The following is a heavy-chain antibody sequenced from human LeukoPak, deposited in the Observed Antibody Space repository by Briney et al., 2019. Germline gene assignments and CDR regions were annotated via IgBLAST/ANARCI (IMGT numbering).Heavy chain of an antibody. CDR1: GYTFTSYG. CDR3: ASSWLGYAVDSSRGAVDAFDV. Sequence: ASVKVSCKASGYTFTSYGISWVRQAPGQGLEWMGWISAYNGNTNYAQKLQGRVTMTTDTSTSTAYMELRSLRSDDTAVYYCASSWLGYAVDSSRGAVDAFDVWGQGTMVTVSS. D-gene: IGHD3-16*01. V-gene: IGHV1-18*01. J-gene: IGHJ3*01. CDR2: ISAYNGNT.